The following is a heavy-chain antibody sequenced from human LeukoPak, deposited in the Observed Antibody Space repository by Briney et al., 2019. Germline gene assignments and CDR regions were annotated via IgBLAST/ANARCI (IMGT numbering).Heavy chain of an antibody. Sequence: SETLSLTCTVSGGSISSSSYYWGWIRQPPGKGLEWIGSIYYSGSTYYNPSLKSRVAISVDTSKNQFSLKLSSVTAADTAVYYCARHNITIFGVVITKHDAFDIWGQGTMVTVSS. CDR1: GGSISSSSYY. CDR3: ARHNITIFGVVITKHDAFDI. CDR2: IYYSGST. J-gene: IGHJ3*02. D-gene: IGHD3-3*01. V-gene: IGHV4-39*01.